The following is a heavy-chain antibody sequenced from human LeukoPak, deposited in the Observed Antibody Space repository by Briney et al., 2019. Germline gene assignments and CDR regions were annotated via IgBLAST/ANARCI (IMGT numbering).Heavy chain of an antibody. Sequence: GGSLRLSCAASGFTFSSYGMHWVRQAPGKGLEWVAVISYDGSNKYYADSVKGRFTISRDSSKNTLYLQMNSLRAEDTAVYYCAKSGPWSGDYYYYGMDVWGQGTTVTVSS. J-gene: IGHJ6*02. CDR3: AKSGPWSGDYYYYGMDV. CDR1: GFTFSSYG. D-gene: IGHD3-10*01. CDR2: ISYDGSNK. V-gene: IGHV3-30*18.